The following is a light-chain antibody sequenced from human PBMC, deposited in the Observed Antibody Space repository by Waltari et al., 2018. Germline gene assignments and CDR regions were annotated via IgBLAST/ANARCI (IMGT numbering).Light chain of an antibody. CDR3: QQADSFPWT. Sequence: DIQMTQSPSSVSASLGHRVTITCRASQGITSWLGWYQQKPGKAPKLLIYATSSLQTGVPSRFSGSGSGTDFTLTISRLQPEDFATYYCQQADSFPWTFGQGTKVEIK. CDR2: ATS. CDR1: QGITSW. J-gene: IGKJ1*01. V-gene: IGKV1-12*02.